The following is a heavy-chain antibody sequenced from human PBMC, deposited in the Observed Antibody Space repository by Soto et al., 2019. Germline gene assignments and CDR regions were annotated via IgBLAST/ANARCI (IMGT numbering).Heavy chain of an antibody. Sequence: GGSLRLSCAASGFTFSSYAMHWVRQAPGKGLEWVAVISYDGSNKYYADSVKGRFTISRDNSKNTLYLQMNSLRAEDTAVYYCARGNGGIAAAVIDYWGQGTLVTVSS. J-gene: IGHJ4*02. D-gene: IGHD6-13*01. CDR1: GFTFSSYA. CDR2: ISYDGSNK. CDR3: ARGNGGIAAAVIDY. V-gene: IGHV3-30-3*01.